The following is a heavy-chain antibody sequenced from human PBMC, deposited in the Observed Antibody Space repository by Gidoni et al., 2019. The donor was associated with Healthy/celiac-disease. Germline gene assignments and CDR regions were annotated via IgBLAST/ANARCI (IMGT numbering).Heavy chain of an antibody. Sequence: QVQLVQSGAEVKKPGDSVKVSCKASGYTFTGYYMHWVRQAPGQGLEWMGWINPNSGGTNYAQKFQGWVTMTRDTSISTAYMELSRLRSDDTAVYYCAREWRDCSSTSCQFDYWGQGTLVTVSS. CDR3: AREWRDCSSTSCQFDY. CDR2: INPNSGGT. D-gene: IGHD2-2*01. CDR1: GYTFTGYY. V-gene: IGHV1-2*04. J-gene: IGHJ4*02.